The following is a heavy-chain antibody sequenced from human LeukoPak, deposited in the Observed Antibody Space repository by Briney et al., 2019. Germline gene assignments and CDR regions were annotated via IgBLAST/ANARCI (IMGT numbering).Heavy chain of an antibody. Sequence: SETLSLTCAVSGGSISSYYWSWIRQPPGKGLEWIGYIYYSGSTNYNPSLKSRVTISVDTSKNQFSLKLSSVTAADTAVYYCARDSPYYYGSGSATYYMDVWGKGTTVTISS. D-gene: IGHD3-10*01. V-gene: IGHV4-59*01. CDR3: ARDSPYYYGSGSATYYMDV. J-gene: IGHJ6*03. CDR1: GGSISSYY. CDR2: IYYSGST.